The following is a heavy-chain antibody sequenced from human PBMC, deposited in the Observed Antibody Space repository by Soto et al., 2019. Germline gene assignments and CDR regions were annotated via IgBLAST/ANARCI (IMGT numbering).Heavy chain of an antibody. J-gene: IGHJ5*02. Sequence: EVQLVESGGGLVQPGGSLRLSCVASGFTFSSHEMNWVRQAPGKGLEWVSYISSSGSPIDYADSVRGRFTISRDNAKNSVILQTNSLRVEDTAVYYCVRSWGVYCSSTRCYSPWLDPWGQGTLVTVSS. V-gene: IGHV3-48*03. CDR2: ISSSGSPI. D-gene: IGHD2-2*02. CDR1: GFTFSSHE. CDR3: VRSWGVYCSSTRCYSPWLDP.